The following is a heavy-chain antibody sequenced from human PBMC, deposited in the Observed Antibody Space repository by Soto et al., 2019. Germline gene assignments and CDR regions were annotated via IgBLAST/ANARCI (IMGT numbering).Heavy chain of an antibody. V-gene: IGHV3-23*01. CDR2: ISYGGGTT. J-gene: IGHJ4*02. D-gene: IGHD3-22*01. Sequence: GSLRLSCAASEFTFSNYAMSWVRQAPGKGLEWVSAISYGGGTTYYADSVKGRFTISRDNSKNTLYLQMNSLRAEDTAVYYCAKNPGYYYDSTGYHFDYWGQGTLVTXSS. CDR1: EFTFSNYA. CDR3: AKNPGYYYDSTGYHFDY.